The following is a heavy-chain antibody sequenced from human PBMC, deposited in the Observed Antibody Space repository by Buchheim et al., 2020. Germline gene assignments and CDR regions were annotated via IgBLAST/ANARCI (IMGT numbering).Heavy chain of an antibody. J-gene: IGHJ6*02. CDR3: SGVYSNPPYYYYGMDV. Sequence: QVQLVESGGGVVQPGRSLRLSCAASGFTFSSYAMHWVRQAPGKGLEWVAVISYDGSNKYYADSVKGRFTISRDNSKNTLYLQMNSLIAEDTAVYYCSGVYSNPPYYYYGMDVWGQGTT. V-gene: IGHV3-30-3*01. CDR1: GFTFSSYA. D-gene: IGHD4-11*01. CDR2: ISYDGSNK.